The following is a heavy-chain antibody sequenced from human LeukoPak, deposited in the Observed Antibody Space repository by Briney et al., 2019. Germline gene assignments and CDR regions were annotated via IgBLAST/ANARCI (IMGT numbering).Heavy chain of an antibody. V-gene: IGHV4-39*01. CDR2: IYYSGST. D-gene: IGHD6-19*01. CDR1: GGSISSDSYY. Sequence: SETLSLTCTVSGGSISSDSYYWAWIRQPPGKGLEWIASIYYSGSTYYNPPLKSRVTISVDTSRNQFSLKLSSVTAADTAVYYCASLAVAGLSEGYWGQGTLVIVSS. J-gene: IGHJ4*02. CDR3: ASLAVAGLSEGY.